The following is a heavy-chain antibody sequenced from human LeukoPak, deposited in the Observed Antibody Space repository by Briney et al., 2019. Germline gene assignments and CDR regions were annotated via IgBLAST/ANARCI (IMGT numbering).Heavy chain of an antibody. CDR2: IYHSGST. J-gene: IGHJ6*02. D-gene: IGHD3-10*01. Sequence: SETLSLTCIVSGGSISSSSYYWSWIRQPPGKGLEWIGSIYHSGSTYYNPSLKSRVTISVDTSKNQFSLKLSSVTAADTAVYYCARDPFALYGMDVWGQGTTVTVSS. V-gene: IGHV4-39*07. CDR3: ARDPFALYGMDV. CDR1: GGSISSSSYY.